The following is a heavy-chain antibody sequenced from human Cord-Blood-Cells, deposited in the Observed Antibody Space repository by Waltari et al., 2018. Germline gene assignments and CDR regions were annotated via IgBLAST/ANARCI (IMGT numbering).Heavy chain of an antibody. Sequence: QVQLQESGPGLVKPSETLSLTCTVSGGSISSYYWSWIRQPPGKGLEWIGYIYYSGSTNYNPSRKSRVTISVDTSKNQFSLKLSSVTAADTAVYYCARGIDDFWSGYYMRGYYYYYMDVWGKGTTVTVSS. V-gene: IGHV4-59*01. CDR1: GGSISSYY. J-gene: IGHJ6*03. CDR3: ARGIDDFWSGYYMRGYYYYYMDV. CDR2: IYYSGST. D-gene: IGHD3-3*01.